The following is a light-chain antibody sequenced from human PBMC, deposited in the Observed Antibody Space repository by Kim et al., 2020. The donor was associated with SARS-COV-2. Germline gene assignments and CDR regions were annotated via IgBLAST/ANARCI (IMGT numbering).Light chain of an antibody. Sequence: EVVLTQSPGTLSLSPGERATLSCRASQTISSDYLAWYQQKPGQAPRLLIYGASTRATGTPDRFSGSGSGTDFSLTISRLEPEDFAVYYCHQYDRSRTFGQGTKVEI. J-gene: IGKJ1*01. CDR3: HQYDRSRT. V-gene: IGKV3-20*01. CDR1: QTISSDY. CDR2: GAS.